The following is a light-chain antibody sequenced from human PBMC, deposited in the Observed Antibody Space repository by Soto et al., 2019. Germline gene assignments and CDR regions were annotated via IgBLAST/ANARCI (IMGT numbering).Light chain of an antibody. J-gene: IGKJ3*01. V-gene: IGKV3-20*01. CDR3: QQYGGSPPFT. CDR1: QSVSSSY. CDR2: GAS. Sequence: EIVLTQSPGTLSLSPGERATLSCRASQSVSSSYLAWYQQRPGQAPRLLIYGASSRATGIPDRFSGSGSGTDFTLTISRLEPEDFAVYYCQQYGGSPPFTFGPGTRWIS.